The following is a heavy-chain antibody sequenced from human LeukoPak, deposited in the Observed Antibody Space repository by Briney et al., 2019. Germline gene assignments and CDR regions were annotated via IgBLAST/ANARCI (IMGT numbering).Heavy chain of an antibody. J-gene: IGHJ3*02. CDR2: ISSDGGDK. CDR1: GFTFSIYA. CDR3: ARDSVGSGYYAFHAFDI. D-gene: IGHD3-22*01. V-gene: IGHV3-30*14. Sequence: GGSLRLSCAASGFTFSIYAMHWVRQAPGKGLEWVAVISSDGGDKYYADSVKGRFTISRDNSKNTLYLQVNSLRAEDTAVYYCARDSVGSGYYAFHAFDIWGQGTMVTVSS.